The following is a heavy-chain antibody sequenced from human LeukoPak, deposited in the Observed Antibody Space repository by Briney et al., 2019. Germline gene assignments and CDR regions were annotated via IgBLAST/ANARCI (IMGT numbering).Heavy chain of an antibody. J-gene: IGHJ4*02. V-gene: IGHV3-53*01. CDR2: ICSGGST. D-gene: IGHD6-19*01. CDR3: ASSGVFPHNPLDY. CDR1: GFTVSSNY. Sequence: PGGSLRLSCAASGFTVSSNYMSWVRQAPGKGLEWVSLICSGGSTYYADSVKGRFTISRDNSKNTLYLQMNSLRAEDTAVYYCASSGVFPHNPLDYWGQGTLVTVSS.